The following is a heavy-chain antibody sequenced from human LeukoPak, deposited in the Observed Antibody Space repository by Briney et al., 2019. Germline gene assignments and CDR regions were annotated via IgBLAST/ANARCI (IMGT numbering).Heavy chain of an antibody. Sequence: ASVKVSCKASGYTFTGHYMHWVRQAPGQGLEWMGWINPNSGGTNYAQKFQGRVTMTRDTSISTAYMELSRLRSDDTAVYYCARAAAQLRGYSGYDLNYWGQGTLVTVSS. J-gene: IGHJ4*02. V-gene: IGHV1-2*02. CDR2: INPNSGGT. CDR3: ARAAAQLRGYSGYDLNY. D-gene: IGHD5-12*01. CDR1: GYTFTGHY.